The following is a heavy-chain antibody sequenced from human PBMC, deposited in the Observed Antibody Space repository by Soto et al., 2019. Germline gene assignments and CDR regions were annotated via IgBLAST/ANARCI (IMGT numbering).Heavy chain of an antibody. D-gene: IGHD2-2*01. J-gene: IGHJ5*02. Sequence: SVEVSCKASGFTFTSSAVQWVRQARGQRLEWIGWIVVGSGNTNYAQKFQERVTITRDMSTSTAYMELSSLRSEDTAVYYCAKEGTTSPYNWFDPWGQGTLVTVSS. V-gene: IGHV1-58*01. CDR3: AKEGTTSPYNWFDP. CDR2: IVVGSGNT. CDR1: GFTFTSSA.